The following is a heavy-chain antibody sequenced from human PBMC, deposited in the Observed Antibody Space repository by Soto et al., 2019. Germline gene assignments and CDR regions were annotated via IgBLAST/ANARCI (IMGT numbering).Heavy chain of an antibody. D-gene: IGHD6-19*01. CDR1: GFTFSSYG. CDR2: ISYDGSNK. J-gene: IGHJ6*02. Sequence: QVQLVESGGGVVQPGRSLRLSCAASGFTFSSYGMHWVRQAPGKGREWVAVISYDGSNKYYAASVKGRFTISRDNSKNTLYLQMNSLRAEDTAVYYCAKGGPAVEYYYYGMDVWGQGTTVTVSS. CDR3: AKGGPAVEYYYYGMDV. V-gene: IGHV3-30*18.